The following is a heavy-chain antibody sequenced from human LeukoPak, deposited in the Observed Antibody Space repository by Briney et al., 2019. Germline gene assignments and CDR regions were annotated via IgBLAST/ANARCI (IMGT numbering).Heavy chain of an antibody. CDR2: ISSSSSTI. J-gene: IGHJ4*02. Sequence: PGGSLRLSCAASGFTFSSYSMNWVRQAPGKGLEWVSYISSSSSTIYYADSVKGRFTISRDNAKNSLYLQMNSLRAEDTAVYYCARLSSIAAEYYFDYWGQGTLVTVSS. CDR3: ARLSSIAAEYYFDY. V-gene: IGHV3-48*01. D-gene: IGHD6-6*01. CDR1: GFTFSSYS.